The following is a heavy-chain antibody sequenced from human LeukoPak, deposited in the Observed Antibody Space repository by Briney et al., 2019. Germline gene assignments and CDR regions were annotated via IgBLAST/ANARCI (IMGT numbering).Heavy chain of an antibody. J-gene: IGHJ4*02. CDR1: GGSISSYY. Sequence: PSETLSLTCTVSGGSISSYYWSWIRQPAGKGLEWIGRIYTSGSTNYNPSPKSRVTMSVDTSKNQFSLKPSSVTAADTAVYYCAREPLGRFGELYPDYWGQGTLVTVSS. D-gene: IGHD3-10*01. CDR3: AREPLGRFGELYPDY. V-gene: IGHV4-4*07. CDR2: IYTSGST.